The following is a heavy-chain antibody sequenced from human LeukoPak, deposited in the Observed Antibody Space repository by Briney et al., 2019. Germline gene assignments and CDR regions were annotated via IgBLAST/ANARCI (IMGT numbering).Heavy chain of an antibody. CDR3: ITTERDRDY. D-gene: IGHD4-11*01. J-gene: IGHJ4*02. CDR1: GFTFSSYA. CDR2: ISYDGSNK. V-gene: IGHV3-30-3*01. Sequence: GGFLRLSCAASGFTFSSYAMHWVRQAPGKGLEWVAVISYDGSNKYYADSVKGRFTISRDNSKNTLYLQMNSLRAEDTAVYYCITTERDRDYWGQGTLVTVSS.